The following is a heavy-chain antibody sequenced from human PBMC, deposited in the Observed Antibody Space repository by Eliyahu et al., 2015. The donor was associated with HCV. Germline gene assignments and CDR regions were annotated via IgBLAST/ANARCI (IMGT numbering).Heavy chain of an antibody. Sequence: EVQLVQSGAEVKKPGESLKISCKGSGYSFTSYWIGWVRQMPGKGLEWMGIIYPGDSDTRYSPSFQGQVTISADKSISTAYLQWSSLKASDTAMYYCARAETTVTTCCYYYYGMDVWGQGTTVTVSS. D-gene: IGHD4-17*01. V-gene: IGHV5-51*01. CDR1: GYSFTSYW. CDR3: ARAETTVTTCCYYYYGMDV. J-gene: IGHJ6*02. CDR2: IYPGDSDT.